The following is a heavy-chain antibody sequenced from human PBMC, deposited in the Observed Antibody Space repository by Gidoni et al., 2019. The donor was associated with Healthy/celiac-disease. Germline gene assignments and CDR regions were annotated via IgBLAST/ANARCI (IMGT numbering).Heavy chain of an antibody. V-gene: IGHV1-2*02. CDR2: INPNSGGT. Sequence: QVQLVQSGAEVKKPGASVTVSCTASGYTFTGYYMHWGRQGPGQGLEWMGWINPNSGGTNYAQKFQGRVTMTRDTSISTAYMELSRLRSDDTAVYYCARGPITICGVVMVRGHCWFDPWGQGTLVTVSS. CDR3: ARGPITICGVVMVRGHCWFDP. CDR1: GYTFTGYY. J-gene: IGHJ5*02. D-gene: IGHD3-3*01.